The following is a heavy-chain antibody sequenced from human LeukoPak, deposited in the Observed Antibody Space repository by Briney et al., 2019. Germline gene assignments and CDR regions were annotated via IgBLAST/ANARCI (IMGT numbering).Heavy chain of an antibody. D-gene: IGHD2-15*01. CDR2: IIPIFGTA. V-gene: IGHV1-69*13. CDR3: ANCPGGSCYLGWFDP. Sequence: SVKVSCKASGGTFSSYAISWVRQAPGQGLEWMGGIIPIFGTANYAQKFQGRVTITADESTSTAYMELSSLRSEDTAVYYCANCPGGSCYLGWFDPWGQGTLVTVSS. J-gene: IGHJ5*02. CDR1: GGTFSSYA.